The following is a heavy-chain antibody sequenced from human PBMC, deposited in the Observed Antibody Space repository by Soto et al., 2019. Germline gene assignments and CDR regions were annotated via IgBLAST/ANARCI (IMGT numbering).Heavy chain of an antibody. CDR1: GFTFSGSA. J-gene: IGHJ6*02. V-gene: IGHV3-73*01. CDR3: TPQEIAAAVRLKGDYYGMDV. Sequence: GGSLRLSCAASGFTFSGSAMHWVHQASGKGLEWVGRIRSKANSYATAYAASVKGRFTISRDDSKNTAYLQMNSLKTEDTAVYYCTPQEIAAAVRLKGDYYGMDVWGQGTTVTVSS. CDR2: IRSKANSYAT. D-gene: IGHD6-13*01.